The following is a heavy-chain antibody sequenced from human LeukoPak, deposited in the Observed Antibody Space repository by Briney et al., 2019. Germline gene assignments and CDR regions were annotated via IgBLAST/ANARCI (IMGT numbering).Heavy chain of an antibody. D-gene: IGHD3-10*01. CDR1: GGSVSSGAYY. CDR3: AESPVVRGIYQFDS. Sequence: TSETLSLTCSVSGGSVSSGAYYWSWIRQPPGKGLEWIGYIYYSGSTTYNPSLKTRVTLSVDTSKNQFSLRLSSVTGADTAVYFCAESPVVRGIYQFDSWGQGTLVTVSS. J-gene: IGHJ4*02. CDR2: IYYSGST. V-gene: IGHV4-61*08.